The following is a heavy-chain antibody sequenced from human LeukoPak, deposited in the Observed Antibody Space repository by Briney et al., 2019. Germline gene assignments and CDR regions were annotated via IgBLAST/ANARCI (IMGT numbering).Heavy chain of an antibody. CDR2: ISSSSSYI. CDR3: ARGSPRDY. D-gene: IGHD2-15*01. V-gene: IGHV3-21*01. Sequence: GGSLRLSCAASGFTFSTYWMSWVRQAPGKGLEWVSSISSSSSYIYYADSVKGRFTISRDNAKNSLYLQMNSLRAEDTAVYYCARGSPRDYWGQGTLVTVSS. CDR1: GFTFSTYW. J-gene: IGHJ4*02.